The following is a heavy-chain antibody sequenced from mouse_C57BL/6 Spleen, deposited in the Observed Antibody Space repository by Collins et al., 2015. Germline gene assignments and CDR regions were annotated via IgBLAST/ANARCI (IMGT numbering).Heavy chain of an antibody. Sequence: VQLQESGPGLVKPSQSLSLTCSATGYSITSGYYWNWIRQFPGNKLEWMGYISYDGSNNYNPSLKNRISITRDTSKNQFFLKLNSVTTEDTATYYCARGMITTAMDYWGQGTSVTVSS. CDR1: GYSITSGYY. CDR2: ISYDGSN. V-gene: IGHV3-6*02. J-gene: IGHJ4*01. D-gene: IGHD2-4*01. CDR3: ARGMITTAMDY.